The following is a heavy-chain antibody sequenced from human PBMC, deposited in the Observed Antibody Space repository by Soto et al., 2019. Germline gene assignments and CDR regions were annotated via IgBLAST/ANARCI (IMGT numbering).Heavy chain of an antibody. Sequence: GGSLRLSCAASGFTFSSYAMSWVRQAPGKGLEWVSAISGSGGSTYYADSVKGRFTISRDNSKNTLYLQMNSLRAEDTAVYYCAKDLTVTSYYYYGMDVWGQGTTVTVSS. CDR3: AKDLTVTSYYYYGMDV. CDR1: GFTFSSYA. J-gene: IGHJ6*02. D-gene: IGHD4-17*01. CDR2: ISGSGGST. V-gene: IGHV3-23*01.